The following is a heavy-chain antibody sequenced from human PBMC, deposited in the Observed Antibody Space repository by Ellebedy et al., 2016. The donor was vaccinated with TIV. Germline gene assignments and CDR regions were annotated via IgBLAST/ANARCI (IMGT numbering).Heavy chain of an antibody. CDR1: GGSISSNNYY. V-gene: IGHV4-39*07. Sequence: SETLSLXXTVSGGSISSNNYYWGWIRQPPGKGLEWTASIFYSGNTNYNPSLKSRVTISVDKSKNQFSLKLTSVTAADTAIYYCASKGTGWFDPWGQGTLVTVSS. D-gene: IGHD3-10*01. J-gene: IGHJ5*02. CDR2: IFYSGNT. CDR3: ASKGTGWFDP.